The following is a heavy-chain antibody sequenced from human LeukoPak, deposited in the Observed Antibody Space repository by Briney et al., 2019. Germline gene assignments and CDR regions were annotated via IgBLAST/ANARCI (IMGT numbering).Heavy chain of an antibody. V-gene: IGHV1-58*01. CDR2: IVVGSGNT. CDR1: GFTFTSSA. Sequence: SVKVSCKASGFTFTSSAVQWVRQARGQRLDWIGWIVVGSGNTNYAQKFQERVTITRDMSTSTAYMELSSLRSEDTAVYYCAAGYSGSYYPSFDYWGQGTLVTVSS. CDR3: AAGYSGSYYPSFDY. D-gene: IGHD3-10*01. J-gene: IGHJ4*02.